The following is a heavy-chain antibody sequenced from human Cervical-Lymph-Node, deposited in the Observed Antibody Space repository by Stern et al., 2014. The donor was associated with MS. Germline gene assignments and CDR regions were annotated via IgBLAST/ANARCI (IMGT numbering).Heavy chain of an antibody. J-gene: IGHJ6*02. CDR3: ARTVSAWNGDLMGAAPSGYYYGMDV. V-gene: IGHV1-69*06. Sequence: QVQLVQSGAEVKKPGSSVKVSCMASGGTFSRNAISWVRQAPGQGLEWVGGIIPVLLTPKYEQKVQSSVIITAARSTSTVYMELTSLRSEDTAVYYCARTVSAWNGDLMGAAPSGYYYGMDVGGQGTTVPVP. D-gene: IGHD1-1*01. CDR1: GGTFSRNA. CDR2: IIPVLLTP.